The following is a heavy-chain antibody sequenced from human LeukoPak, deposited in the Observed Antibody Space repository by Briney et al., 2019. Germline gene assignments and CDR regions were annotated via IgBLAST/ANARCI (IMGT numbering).Heavy chain of an antibody. CDR3: ARHVPFNSAWYVDH. CDR1: GFTFTNAW. CDR2: VDYSGST. D-gene: IGHD2/OR15-2a*01. J-gene: IGHJ4*02. V-gene: IGHV4-59*08. Sequence: PGGSLRLSCSASGFTFTNAWMSWVRQPPGKGLEWIGYVDYSGSTKHNPSLKGRVVILRDMSKNEFSLKLTSVTAADTAVYYCARHVPFNSAWYVDHWGQGILVTVSS.